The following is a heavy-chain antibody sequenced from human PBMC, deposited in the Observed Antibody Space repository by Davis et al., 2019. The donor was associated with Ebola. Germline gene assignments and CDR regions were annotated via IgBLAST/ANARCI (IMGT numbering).Heavy chain of an antibody. Sequence: GESLKISCAASGFNFSSYGMHWVRQAPGKGLEWVAVIWYDGSNKYYADSVKGRFTISRDNSKNTLYLQMNSLRAEDTAVYYCAKDRGYYGDLLYYYYYGMDVWGQGTTVTVSS. CDR1: GFNFSSYG. J-gene: IGHJ6*02. CDR3: AKDRGYYGDLLYYYYYGMDV. D-gene: IGHD4-17*01. CDR2: IWYDGSNK. V-gene: IGHV3-30*02.